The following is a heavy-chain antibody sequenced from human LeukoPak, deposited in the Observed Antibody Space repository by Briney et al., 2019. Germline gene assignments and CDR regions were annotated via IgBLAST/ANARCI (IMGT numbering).Heavy chain of an antibody. Sequence: ASVKVSCKASGYTFTGCFTHYVQQAPGQGLEWKGWIDPNSDNIRYSETFKDRVTMTRDTSTNTAYMELSWLRSDDTAVYYCACSAYNYGYVYFDHWGQGTLVIVSS. V-gene: IGHV1-2*02. CDR2: IDPNSDNI. J-gene: IGHJ4*02. CDR3: ACSAYNYGYVYFDH. D-gene: IGHD5-18*01. CDR1: GYTFTGCF.